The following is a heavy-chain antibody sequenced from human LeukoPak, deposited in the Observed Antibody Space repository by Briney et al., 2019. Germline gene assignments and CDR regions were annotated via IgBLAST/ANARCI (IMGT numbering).Heavy chain of an antibody. CDR2: INHSGST. V-gene: IGHV4-34*01. CDR3: ARRREAGAFDP. J-gene: IGHJ5*02. CDR1: GGSFSGYY. Sequence: SETLSLTCAVYGGSFSGYYWSWIRQPPGKGLEWIGEINHSGSTNYNPSLKSRVTISVDTSKNQFSLKLSSVTAADTAVYYCARRREAGAFDPWGQGTLVTVPS. D-gene: IGHD1-26*01.